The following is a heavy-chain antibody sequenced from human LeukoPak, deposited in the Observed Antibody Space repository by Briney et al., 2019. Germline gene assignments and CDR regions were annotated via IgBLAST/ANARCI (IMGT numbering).Heavy chain of an antibody. CDR2: ISGRGSRT. J-gene: IGHJ4*02. V-gene: IGHV3-23*01. CDR1: GFMFSRYA. Sequence: GGSLRLSCTASGFMFSRYAMTWVRQAPGKGLEWVSDISGRGSRTDYTNSVKGRFTVSRDNSRNTVYLQMNSLRAEDTAIYYCAKDVRGGCSGGNCNDWGQGTLVTVSS. D-gene: IGHD2-15*01. CDR3: AKDVRGGCSGGNCND.